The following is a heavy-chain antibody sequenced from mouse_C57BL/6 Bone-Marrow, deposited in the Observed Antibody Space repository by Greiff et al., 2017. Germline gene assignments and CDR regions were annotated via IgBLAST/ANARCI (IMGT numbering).Heavy chain of an antibody. CDR1: GFTFSSYA. Sequence: DVMLVESGGGLVKPGGSLKLSCAASGFTFSSYAMSWVRQTPEKRLEWVATISDGGSYTYYPDNVKGRFTISRDNAKNNLYLQMSHLKSEDTAMYYCARETTVVARNWYFDVWGTGTTVTVSS. CDR3: ARETTVVARNWYFDV. D-gene: IGHD1-1*01. CDR2: ISDGGSYT. J-gene: IGHJ1*03. V-gene: IGHV5-4*01.